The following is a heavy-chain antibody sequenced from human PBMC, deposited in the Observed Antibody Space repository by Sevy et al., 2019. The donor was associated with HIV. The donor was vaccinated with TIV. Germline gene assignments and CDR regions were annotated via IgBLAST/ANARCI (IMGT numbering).Heavy chain of an antibody. CDR3: ARGFYDYGDYVPGIFFDY. CDR1: GFTFSSYA. CDR2: ISYDGSNK. D-gene: IGHD4-17*01. V-gene: IGHV3-30-3*01. J-gene: IGHJ4*02. Sequence: GGSLRLSCAASGFTFSSYAMHWVRQAPGKGLEWVAVISYDGSNKYYADSVKGRFTISRDNSKNTLYLQMNSLRAEDTPVYYCARGFYDYGDYVPGIFFDYWGQGTLVTVSS.